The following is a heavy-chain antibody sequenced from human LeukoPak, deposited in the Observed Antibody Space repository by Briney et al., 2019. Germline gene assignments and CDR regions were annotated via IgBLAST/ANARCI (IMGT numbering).Heavy chain of an antibody. CDR1: GGSFSGYY. Sequence: SETLSLTCAVYGGSFSGYYWSWIRQPPGKGLEWIGEINHSGSTNYNPSLKSRVTISVDTSKNQFSLKLSSVTAADTAVYYCARHLIIAAETNWFDPWGQGTLVTVSS. CDR2: INHSGST. J-gene: IGHJ5*02. D-gene: IGHD6-13*01. CDR3: ARHLIIAAETNWFDP. V-gene: IGHV4-34*01.